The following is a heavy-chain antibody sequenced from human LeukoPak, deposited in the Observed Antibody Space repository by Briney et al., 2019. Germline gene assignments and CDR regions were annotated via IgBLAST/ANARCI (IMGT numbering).Heavy chain of an antibody. CDR2: INPNSGGT. J-gene: IGHJ3*02. CDR3: AREITIFGVVISLDI. D-gene: IGHD3-3*01. V-gene: IGHV1-2*02. CDR1: GYTFTGYY. Sequence: GASVKVSCKASGYTFTGYYMHWVRQAPGQGLEWMGWINPNSGGTNYAQKFQGRVTMTRDTSISTAYMELSRLRSDDTAVYYCAREITIFGVVISLDIWGQGTMVTVSS.